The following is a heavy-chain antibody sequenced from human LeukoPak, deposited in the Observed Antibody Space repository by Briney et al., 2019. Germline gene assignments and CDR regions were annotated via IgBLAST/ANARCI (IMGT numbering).Heavy chain of an antibody. CDR2: ILPIFGTA. Sequence: SVKVSCKASGDTFSSYAISWVRQAPGQGLEWMGGILPIFGTANYAQKFQGRVTITADESTSTAYMELSSLRSEDTAVYYCARGRMAGTYVFDYWGQGTLVTVSS. J-gene: IGHJ4*02. CDR1: GDTFSSYA. V-gene: IGHV1-69*13. CDR3: ARGRMAGTYVFDY. D-gene: IGHD6-19*01.